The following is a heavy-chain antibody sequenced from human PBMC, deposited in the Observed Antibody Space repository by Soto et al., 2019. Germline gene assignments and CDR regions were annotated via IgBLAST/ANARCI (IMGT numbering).Heavy chain of an antibody. V-gene: IGHV5-51*01. Sequence: GESLKISCKASGYDFPNYWIGWVRQMPGKGLEWMGIIYPGDSDTRYSPSFQGQVTISADKSISTAYLQWSSLKASDTAMYYCARQGAYCGGDCYMVGMDVWGQGTTVTVSS. CDR3: ARQGAYCGGDCYMVGMDV. J-gene: IGHJ6*02. CDR2: IYPGDSDT. D-gene: IGHD2-21*02. CDR1: GYDFPNYW.